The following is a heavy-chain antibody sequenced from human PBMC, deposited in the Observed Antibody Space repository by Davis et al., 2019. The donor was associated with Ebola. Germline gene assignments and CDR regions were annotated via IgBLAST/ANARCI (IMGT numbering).Heavy chain of an antibody. CDR2: INHSGST. J-gene: IGHJ4*02. V-gene: IGHV4-34*01. D-gene: IGHD4-17*01. CDR1: GGSFSGYY. CDR3: AREVAYASDF. Sequence: MPSETLSLTCAVYGGSFSGYYWSWIRQPPGKGLEWIGEINHSGSTNYNPSLKSRLTISGDTSKNQFSLKLTSVTGADTAVYYCAREVAYASDFWGQGTLVTVSS.